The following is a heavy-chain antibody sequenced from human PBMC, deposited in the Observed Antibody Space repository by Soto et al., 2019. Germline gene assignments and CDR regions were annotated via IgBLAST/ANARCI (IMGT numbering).Heavy chain of an antibody. CDR3: ASTRGSYEESPGYAFDI. CDR2: IYSGGST. CDR1: GFTVSSNY. D-gene: IGHD1-26*01. V-gene: IGHV3-53*01. J-gene: IGHJ3*02. Sequence: PGGSLRLSCAASGFTVSSNYMSWVRQAPGKGLEWVSVIYSGGSTYYADSVKGRFTISRDNSKNTLYLQMNSLRAEDTAVYYCASTRGSYEESPGYAFDIWGQGTMVTVSS.